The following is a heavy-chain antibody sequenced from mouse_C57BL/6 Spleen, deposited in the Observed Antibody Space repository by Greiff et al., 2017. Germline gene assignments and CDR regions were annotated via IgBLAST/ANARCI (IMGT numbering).Heavy chain of an antibody. CDR2: INPSSGYT. CDR3: ARPLTGRGDY. CDR1: GYTFTSYW. V-gene: IGHV1-7*01. D-gene: IGHD4-1*01. Sequence: QVQLQQSGAELAKPGASVKLSCKASGYTFTSYWMHWVKQRPGQGLEWIGYINPSSGYTKYNQKFKDTATLTADKSSSTAYMQLSSLTYEDSADYYGARPLTGRGDYWGQGTTLTVSS. J-gene: IGHJ2*01.